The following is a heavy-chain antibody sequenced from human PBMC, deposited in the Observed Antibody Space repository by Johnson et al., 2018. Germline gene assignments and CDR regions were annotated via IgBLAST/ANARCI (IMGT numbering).Heavy chain of an antibody. V-gene: IGHV3-74*01. Sequence: VQLQESGGGFVQPGGSLRLSCVDSGSTFSGHWMHWVRQAPGKGLVWVSRIKHDGSVTIYADSVKGRCTVSRDNAKNTLYLQMNSLRAEDTAVYYCAKTDGFDPWGQGTLVTVSS. CDR2: IKHDGSVT. CDR3: AKTDGFDP. CDR1: GSTFSGHW. J-gene: IGHJ5*02. D-gene: IGHD1-1*01.